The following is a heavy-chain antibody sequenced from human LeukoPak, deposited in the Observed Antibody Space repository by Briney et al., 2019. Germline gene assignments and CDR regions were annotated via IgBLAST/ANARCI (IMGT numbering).Heavy chain of an antibody. J-gene: IGHJ6*02. CDR2: ISSSGSTI. CDR1: GFTFSDYY. Sequence: GGSLRLSCAASGFTFSDYYMSWIRQAPGKGLEWVSYISSSGSTIYYADSVKGRFTISRDNAKNSLYLQMNSLRAEDTAVYYCAIHCSSTSCYLALYYYYGTDVWGQGTTVTVSS. V-gene: IGHV3-11*01. CDR3: AIHCSSTSCYLALYYYYGTDV. D-gene: IGHD2-2*01.